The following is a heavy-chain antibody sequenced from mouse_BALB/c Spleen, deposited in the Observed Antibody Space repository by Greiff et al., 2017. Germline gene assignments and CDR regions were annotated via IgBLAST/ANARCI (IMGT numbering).Heavy chain of an antibody. CDR3: AREGDYDGAWFAY. CDR2: IDPYNGGT. V-gene: IGHV1S135*01. D-gene: IGHD2-4*01. J-gene: IGHJ3*01. Sequence: VQLQQSGPELVKPGASVKVSCKASGYAFTSYNMYWVKQSHGKSLEWIGYIDPYNGGTSYNQKFKGKATLTVDKSSSTAYMHLNSLTSEDSAVYYCAREGDYDGAWFAYWGQGTLVTVSA. CDR1: GYAFTSYN.